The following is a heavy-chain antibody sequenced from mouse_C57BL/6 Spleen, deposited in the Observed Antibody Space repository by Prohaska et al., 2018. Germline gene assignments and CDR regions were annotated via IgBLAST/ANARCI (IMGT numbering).Heavy chain of an antibody. CDR1: GFTFSGFW. V-gene: IGHV11-2*01. CDR2: INSVGNAI. J-gene: IGHJ1*03. Sequence: EVQLLETGGGLVQPGGSRGLSCEGSGFTFSGFWMSWVRQTPGKNLEWIGDINSVGNAINYAPSIKDRFTIFRDNDKSTLYLQMSNVRSEDTATYFCMRYGNYWYFDVWGTGTTVTVSS. CDR3: MRYGNYWYFDV. D-gene: IGHD2-1*01.